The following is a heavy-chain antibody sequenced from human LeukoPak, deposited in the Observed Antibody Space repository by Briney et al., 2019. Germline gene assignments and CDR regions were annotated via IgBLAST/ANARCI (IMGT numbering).Heavy chain of an antibody. CDR1: GFTFNIYT. J-gene: IGHJ6*03. Sequence: KPGGSLRLSCAASGFTFNIYTINWVRQGPGKGLEWVSSISSTSSDIHYADSVKGRFTISRDNAKNSLYLQMNSLRAEDTAVYYCATPGKLPNYYYCMDVWGKGTTVTVSS. CDR2: ISSTSSDI. D-gene: IGHD2-15*01. V-gene: IGHV3-21*01. CDR3: ATPGKLPNYYYCMDV.